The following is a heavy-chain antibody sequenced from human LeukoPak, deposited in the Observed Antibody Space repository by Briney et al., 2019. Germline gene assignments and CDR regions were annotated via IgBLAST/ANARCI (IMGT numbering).Heavy chain of an antibody. CDR1: GGSISSYY. D-gene: IGHD2-21*02. CDR3: ARDYHSAAAILHYGMDV. V-gene: IGHV4-4*07. Sequence: SETLSLTCAVYGGSISSYYWSWIRQPAGKGLEWIGRIYTSGSTNYNPSLKSRVTMSVDTSKNQFSLKLSSVTAADTAVYYCARDYHSAAAILHYGMDVWGQGTTVTVSS. J-gene: IGHJ6*02. CDR2: IYTSGST.